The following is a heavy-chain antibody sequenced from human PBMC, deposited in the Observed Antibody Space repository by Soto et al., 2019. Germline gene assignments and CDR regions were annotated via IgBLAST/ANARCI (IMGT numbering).Heavy chain of an antibody. CDR3: ARGHGVATTMGWFDP. D-gene: IGHD5-12*01. Sequence: VQLVESGGGVVQPGRSLRLSCAASGFTFSSYGIHWVRQAPGKGLEWVAVIYYDGSNKYYADSVKGRFTISRDNSKNTLYLQMTSLRADDTAVYYCARGHGVATTMGWFDPWGQGTLVTVSS. J-gene: IGHJ5*02. CDR1: GFTFSSYG. V-gene: IGHV3-33*01. CDR2: IYYDGSNK.